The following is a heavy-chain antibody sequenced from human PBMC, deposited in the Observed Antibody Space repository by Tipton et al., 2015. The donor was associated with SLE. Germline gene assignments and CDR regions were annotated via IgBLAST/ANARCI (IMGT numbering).Heavy chain of an antibody. CDR1: GLTVSSNY. D-gene: IGHD3-16*01. V-gene: IGHV3-53*05. CDR3: ARDLADYGMDV. CDR2: IYSGGST. J-gene: IGHJ6*02. Sequence: SLRLSCAASGLTVSSNYMSWVRQAPGKGLEWVSVIYSGGSTYYADSVKGRFTISRDNSKNTLYLQMNSLRTEDTAVYYCARDLADYGMDVWGQGTTVTVSS.